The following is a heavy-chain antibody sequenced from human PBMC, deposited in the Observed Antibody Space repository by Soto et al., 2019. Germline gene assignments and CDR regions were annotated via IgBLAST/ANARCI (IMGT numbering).Heavy chain of an antibody. D-gene: IGHD6-19*01. CDR3: AKTTEGGLARPYYYYYGMDV. V-gene: IGHV3-30*18. J-gene: IGHJ6*02. CDR1: GFTFSSYG. CDR2: ISYDGSNK. Sequence: PGGSLRLSCAASGFTFSSYGMHWVRQAPGKGLEWVAVISYDGSNKYYADSVKGRFTISRDNSKNTLYLQMNSLRAEDTAVYYCAKTTEGGLARPYYYYYGMDVWGQGTSVTVSS.